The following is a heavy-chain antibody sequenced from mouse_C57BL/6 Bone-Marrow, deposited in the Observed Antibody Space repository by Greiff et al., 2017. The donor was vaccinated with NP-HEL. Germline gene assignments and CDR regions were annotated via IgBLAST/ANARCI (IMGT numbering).Heavy chain of an antibody. V-gene: IGHV2-2*02. CDR3: ARASHLWYFDV. J-gene: IGHJ1*03. CDR1: GFSLTSYG. Sequence: QVQLKESGPGLVQPSQSLSITCTVSGFSLTSYGVHWVRQSPGKGLEWLGVIWSGGSTDYNAAFISRLSISKDNSKSKVFFKMNSLQANDTAIYYCARASHLWYFDVWGTGTTLTVSS. CDR2: IWSGGST.